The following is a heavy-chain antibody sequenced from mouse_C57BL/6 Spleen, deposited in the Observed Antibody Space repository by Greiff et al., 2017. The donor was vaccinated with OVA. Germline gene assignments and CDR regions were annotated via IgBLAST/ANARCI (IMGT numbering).Heavy chain of an antibody. CDR3: ARSITTVVATDPYFDY. CDR2: IYPGSGST. V-gene: IGHV1-55*01. Sequence: QVQLQQPGAELVKPGASVKMSCKASGYTFTSYWITWVKQRPGPGLEWIGDIYPGSGSTNYNEKFKSKATLTVDTSSSTAYMQLSSLTSEDSAVYYCARSITTVVATDPYFDYWGQGTTLTVSS. CDR1: GYTFTSYW. J-gene: IGHJ2*01. D-gene: IGHD1-1*01.